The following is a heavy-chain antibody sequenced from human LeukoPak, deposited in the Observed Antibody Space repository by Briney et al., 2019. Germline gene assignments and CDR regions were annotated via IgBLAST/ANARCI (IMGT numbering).Heavy chain of an antibody. CDR1: GFTVSSNY. CDR3: ARVYGGDCFHPFDY. J-gene: IGHJ4*02. V-gene: IGHV3-53*01. Sequence: GGSLRLSCVASGFTVSSNYINWVRQAPGQGLEWVSVIYSGGSTYYADSVKGRFTISRDNSKNTVSLQMNSLRAEDTAVYYCARVYGGDCFHPFDYWGQGTLVTVSS. D-gene: IGHD2-21*02. CDR2: IYSGGST.